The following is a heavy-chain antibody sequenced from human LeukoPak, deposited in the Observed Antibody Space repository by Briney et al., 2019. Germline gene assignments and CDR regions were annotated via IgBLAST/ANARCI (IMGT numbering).Heavy chain of an antibody. CDR2: IYTSGST. Sequence: PSETLSLTCTVSGGSISSYYWSWIRQPPGKGLEWIGYIYTSGSTNYNPSLKSRVTISVDTSKNQFSLKLSSVTAADTAVYYCARLYSGYVGYYMDVWGKGTTVTVSS. J-gene: IGHJ6*03. V-gene: IGHV4-4*09. D-gene: IGHD5-12*01. CDR1: GGSISSYY. CDR3: ARLYSGYVGYYMDV.